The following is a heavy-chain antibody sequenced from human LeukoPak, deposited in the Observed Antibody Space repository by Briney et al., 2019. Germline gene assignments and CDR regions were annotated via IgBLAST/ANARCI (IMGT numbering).Heavy chain of an antibody. CDR2: IKQDGSEK. Sequence: GGSLRLSCAASGFTFSSYWMSWVRQAPGKGLEWVANIKQDGSEKYYVDSVKGRFTISRDNAKNSLYLQTNSLRAEDTAVYYCARAQVPAAMDYWGQGTLVTVSS. CDR3: ARAQVPAAMDY. CDR1: GFTFSSYW. J-gene: IGHJ4*02. V-gene: IGHV3-7*03. D-gene: IGHD2-2*01.